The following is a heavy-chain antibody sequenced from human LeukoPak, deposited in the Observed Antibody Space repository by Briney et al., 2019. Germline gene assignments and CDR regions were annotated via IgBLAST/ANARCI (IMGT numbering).Heavy chain of an antibody. CDR2: ISWNSGSI. CDR3: AKGKKGLLFVRGVDFDY. Sequence: GRSLRLSCAASGFTFDDYAMHWVRQAPGKGLEWVSGISWNSGSIVYADSVKGRFTISRDNAKNSLYLQMNSLRAEDTAVYYCAKGKKGLLFVRGVDFDYWGQGTLVTVSS. J-gene: IGHJ4*02. CDR1: GFTFDDYA. D-gene: IGHD3-10*01. V-gene: IGHV3-9*01.